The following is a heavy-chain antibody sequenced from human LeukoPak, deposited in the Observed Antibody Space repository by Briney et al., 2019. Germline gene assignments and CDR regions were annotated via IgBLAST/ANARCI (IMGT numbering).Heavy chain of an antibody. D-gene: IGHD5-12*01. CDR3: ARDGFSRYSGYDWRALDY. CDR2: ISGSGGST. J-gene: IGHJ4*02. CDR1: GFTFSNYA. Sequence: PGGSLRLSCAASGFTFSNYAMSWVRQAPGKGLEWVSAISGSGGSTYYADSVKGRFTISRDNSKNTLYLQMNSLRAEDTAVYYCARDGFSRYSGYDWRALDYWGQGTLVTVSS. V-gene: IGHV3-23*01.